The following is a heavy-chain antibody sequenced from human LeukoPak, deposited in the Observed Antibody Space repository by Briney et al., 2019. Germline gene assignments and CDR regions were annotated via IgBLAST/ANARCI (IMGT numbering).Heavy chain of an antibody. V-gene: IGHV3-30*02. D-gene: IGHD3-10*02. CDR1: GFTFSSYG. J-gene: IGHJ6*04. CDR3: AELGITMIGGV. Sequence: GGSLRLSCAASGFTFSSYGMHWVRQAPGKGLEWVAFKQNDGSTTFYAESVKGRFTISRDNAKNSLYLQMNSLRAEDTAVYYCAELGITMIGGVWGKGTTVTISS. CDR2: KQNDGSTT.